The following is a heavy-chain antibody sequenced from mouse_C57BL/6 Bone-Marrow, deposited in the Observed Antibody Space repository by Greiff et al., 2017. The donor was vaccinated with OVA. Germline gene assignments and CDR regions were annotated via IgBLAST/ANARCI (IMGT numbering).Heavy chain of an antibody. Sequence: VQLQQSGPELVKPGASVKISCKASGYSFTGYYMNWVKQSPEKSLEWIGEINPSTGGTTYNQKFKAKATLTVDKSSSTAYMQLKSLTSEDSAVYYCARIPSFYWYFDVWGTGTTVTVSS. CDR1: GYSFTGYY. J-gene: IGHJ1*03. V-gene: IGHV1-42*01. D-gene: IGHD6-1*01. CDR3: ARIPSFYWYFDV. CDR2: INPSTGGT.